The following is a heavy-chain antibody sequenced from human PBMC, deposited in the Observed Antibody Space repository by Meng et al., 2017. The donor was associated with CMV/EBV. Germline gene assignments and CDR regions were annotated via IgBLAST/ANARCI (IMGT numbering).Heavy chain of an antibody. CDR1: GGSISSGDYY. D-gene: IGHD1-14*01. CDR2: IYYSGST. Sequence: QGRLPESGPGLVKPSQTLSLTCTVSGGSISSGDYYWSWIRQPPGKGLEWIGYIYYSGSTYYNPSLKSRVTISVDTSKNQFSLKLSSVTAADTAVYYCARVTSRVAGAFDYWGQGTLVTVSS. CDR3: ARVTSRVAGAFDY. V-gene: IGHV4-30-4*08. J-gene: IGHJ4*02.